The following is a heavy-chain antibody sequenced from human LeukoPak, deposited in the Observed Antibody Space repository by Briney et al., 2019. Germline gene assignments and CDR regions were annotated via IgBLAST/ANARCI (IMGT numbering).Heavy chain of an antibody. V-gene: IGHV3-23*01. Sequence: GGSLRLSCVASGFTFINHAMTWVRQAPGQGLEWVSSIGGSGGGTYYADSVKGRFTISRDNSKNTLYLQMNSLRAEDTAVYYCAKEGTYYYDSSGYFFLDPYYFDYWGQGTLVTVSS. D-gene: IGHD3-22*01. CDR1: GFTFINHA. J-gene: IGHJ4*02. CDR3: AKEGTYYYDSSGYFFLDPYYFDY. CDR2: IGGSGGGT.